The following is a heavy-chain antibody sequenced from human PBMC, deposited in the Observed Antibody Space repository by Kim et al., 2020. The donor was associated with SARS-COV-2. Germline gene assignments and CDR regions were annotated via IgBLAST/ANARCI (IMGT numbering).Heavy chain of an antibody. Sequence: GGSLRLSCAASGFTFSSYSMNWVRQAPGKGLEWVSSISSSSSYIYYADSVKGRFTISRDNAKNSLYLQMNSLRAEDTAVYYCARDLGPITMVRGVKINRASQKSGYGMDVWGQGTTVTVSS. CDR2: ISSSSSYI. CDR1: GFTFSSYS. D-gene: IGHD3-10*01. V-gene: IGHV3-21*01. CDR3: ARDLGPITMVRGVKINRASQKSGYGMDV. J-gene: IGHJ6*02.